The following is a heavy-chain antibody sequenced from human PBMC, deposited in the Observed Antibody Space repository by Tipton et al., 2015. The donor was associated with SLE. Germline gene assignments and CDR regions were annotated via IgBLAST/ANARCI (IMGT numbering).Heavy chain of an antibody. CDR2: IYYSGST. CDR3: ARDSDLDAFDI. Sequence: TLSLTCTVSGGSISSYYWSWIRQPPGKGLEWIGYIYYSGSTNYNPSLKSRVTISVDTSKNQFSLKLSSVTAADTAVYYCARDSDLDAFDIWGQGTMVTVSS. J-gene: IGHJ3*02. CDR1: GGSISSYY. V-gene: IGHV4-59*01.